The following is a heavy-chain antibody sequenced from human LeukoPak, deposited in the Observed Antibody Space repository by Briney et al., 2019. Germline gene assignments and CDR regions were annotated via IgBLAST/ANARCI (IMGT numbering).Heavy chain of an antibody. J-gene: IGHJ4*02. CDR3: ARGPAYSYGYLTR. CDR2: IYHSGST. CDR1: GGSFSGYY. Sequence: PSETLSLTCAVYGGSFSGYYWSWIRQPPGKGLEWIGEIYHSGSTNYNPSLKSRVTISVDKSKNQFSLKLSSVTAADTAVYYCARGPAYSYGYLTRWGQGTLVTVSS. D-gene: IGHD5-18*01. V-gene: IGHV4-34*01.